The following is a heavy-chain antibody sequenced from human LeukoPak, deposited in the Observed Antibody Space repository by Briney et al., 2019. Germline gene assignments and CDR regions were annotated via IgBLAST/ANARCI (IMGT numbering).Heavy chain of an antibody. CDR3: AGDYSSGHPEGYFDL. D-gene: IGHD6-19*01. Sequence: AGGSLRLSCAASGFTFSIYEMNWVRQAPGKGLEWVSVIYSGGNTYYADSVKGRFTIARDNSKNTLYLQMNNLRAEDTAVYYCAGDYSSGHPEGYFDLWGRGTLVTVSS. CDR1: GFTFSIYE. V-gene: IGHV3-66*01. CDR2: IYSGGNT. J-gene: IGHJ2*01.